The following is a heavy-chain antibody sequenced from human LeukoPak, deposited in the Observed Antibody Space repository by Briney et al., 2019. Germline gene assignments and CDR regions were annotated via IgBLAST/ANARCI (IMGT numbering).Heavy chain of an antibody. CDR3: ARRGSSGWYQDNWFDP. Sequence: PSETLSHTCTVSGGSISSSSYYWGWIRQPPGKGLEWIGSIYYSGSTYYNPSLKSRVTISVDTSKNQFSLKLSSVTAADTAVYYCARRGSSGWYQDNWFDPWGQGTLVTVSS. CDR2: IYYSGST. D-gene: IGHD6-19*01. V-gene: IGHV4-39*01. J-gene: IGHJ5*02. CDR1: GGSISSSSYY.